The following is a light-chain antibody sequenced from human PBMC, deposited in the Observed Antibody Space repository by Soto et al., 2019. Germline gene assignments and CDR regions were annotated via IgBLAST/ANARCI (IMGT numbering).Light chain of an antibody. CDR1: QTVTSY. Sequence: TQSPSTLTTPPCEKAPLSSLASQTVTSYLAWYQQRPGQAPRLLIYDASRRASGIPARFSGSGAGADFTLTISRLKYADFAVYYCQQYNNWPPITSGQG. V-gene: IGKV3D-15*01. CDR3: QQYNNWPPIT. J-gene: IGKJ5*01. CDR2: DAS.